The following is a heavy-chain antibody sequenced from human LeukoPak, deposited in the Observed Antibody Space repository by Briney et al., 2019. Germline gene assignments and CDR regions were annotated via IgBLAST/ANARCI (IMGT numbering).Heavy chain of an antibody. V-gene: IGHV5-10-1*01. Sequence: GESLKISCKGSGYSFTTYWISWVRQMPGKGLEWMGRIDPSDSYTNYSPSFQGHVTISADKSISTAYLQWSSLKASDTAMYYCARREYGNSDEFFQHWGQGTLVTVSS. D-gene: IGHD5-24*01. CDR1: GYSFTTYW. J-gene: IGHJ1*01. CDR3: ARREYGNSDEFFQH. CDR2: IDPSDSYT.